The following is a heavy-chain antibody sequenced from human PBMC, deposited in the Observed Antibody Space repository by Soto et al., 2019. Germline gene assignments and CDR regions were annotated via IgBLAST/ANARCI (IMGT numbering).Heavy chain of an antibody. CDR3: VHRMVGSGLAY. D-gene: IGHD2-8*01. CDR2: VNSNDAK. J-gene: IGHJ4*02. Sequence: SGPTLVNRTQTLTLTCSFSGFSLSTSGVGXGXVRQPTGEALEWLVVVNSNDAKNSRPSLKSRITITKDKSKNQAVTTMNNMEPVDKETYLCVHRMVGSGLAYWGPGTLVTVSS. V-gene: IGHV2-5*01. CDR1: GFSLSTSGVG.